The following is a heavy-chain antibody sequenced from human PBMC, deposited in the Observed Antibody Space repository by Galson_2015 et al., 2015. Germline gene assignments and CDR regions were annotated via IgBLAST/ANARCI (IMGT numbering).Heavy chain of an antibody. CDR3: ARGRGSYGDPSVDY. Sequence: SVKVSCKASGGTFSSYAISWVRQAPGQGLEWMGGIIPIFGTANYAQKFQGRVTITADESTSTAYMELSSLRSEDTAVYYCARGRGSYGDPSVDYWGQGTLVTVSS. J-gene: IGHJ4*02. CDR2: IIPIFGTA. CDR1: GGTFSSYA. D-gene: IGHD4-17*01. V-gene: IGHV1-69*13.